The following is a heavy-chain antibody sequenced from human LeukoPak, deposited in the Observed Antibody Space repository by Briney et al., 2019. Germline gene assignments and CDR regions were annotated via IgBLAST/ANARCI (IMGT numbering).Heavy chain of an antibody. V-gene: IGHV4-39*07. D-gene: IGHD2-15*01. CDR3: ARDFGYCSGGSCYSVSHFDY. Sequence: SETLSLTCTVSGGSISSSSYYWGWIRQPPGKGLEWIGSIYYSGSTNYNPSLKSRVTISVDTSKNQFSLKLSSVTAADTAVYYCARDFGYCSGGSCYSVSHFDYWGQGTLVTVSS. CDR1: GGSISSSSYY. CDR2: IYYSGST. J-gene: IGHJ4*02.